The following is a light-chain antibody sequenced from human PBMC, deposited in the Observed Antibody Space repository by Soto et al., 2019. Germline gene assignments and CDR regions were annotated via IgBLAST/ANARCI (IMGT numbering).Light chain of an antibody. CDR3: CSYAGGSTYV. J-gene: IGLJ1*01. CDR2: EVT. CDR1: RRDVGGYNY. V-gene: IGLV2-14*01. Sequence: QSVLTQPASVSGSPGQSITISCTGTRRDVGGYNYVSWYQQYPGKSPKLLIYEVTHRPSGVSNRFSGSESGNTASLTISGLQAEDEADYYCCSYAGGSTYVFGIGTKSPS.